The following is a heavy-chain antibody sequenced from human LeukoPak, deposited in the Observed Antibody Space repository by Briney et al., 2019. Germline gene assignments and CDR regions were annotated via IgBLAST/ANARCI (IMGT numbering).Heavy chain of an antibody. J-gene: IGHJ4*02. Sequence: GGSLRLSCAASGFTFSSYSMNWVRQAPGKGLEWVSSISSSSSCIYYADSVKGRFTISRDNAKNSLYLQMDSLRAEDTAVYYCARDHGADFWSGSDYWGQGTLVTVSS. CDR1: GFTFSSYS. CDR2: ISSSSSCI. CDR3: ARDHGADFWSGSDY. D-gene: IGHD3-3*01. V-gene: IGHV3-21*01.